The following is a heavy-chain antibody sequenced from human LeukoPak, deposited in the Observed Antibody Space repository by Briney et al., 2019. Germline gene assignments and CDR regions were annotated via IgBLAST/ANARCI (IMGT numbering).Heavy chain of an antibody. CDR2: IGTSSSPI. D-gene: IGHD3-10*01. Sequence: GGSLRLPCAASGFTFSNYIMNWVRQAPGKGLEWISYIGTSSSPIYYADSVKGRFTISRDNAKNSLYLQMNSLRDMDTAVYYCARTQFGADYWGQGILVTVSS. CDR3: ARTQFGADY. J-gene: IGHJ4*02. CDR1: GFTFSNYI. V-gene: IGHV3-48*02.